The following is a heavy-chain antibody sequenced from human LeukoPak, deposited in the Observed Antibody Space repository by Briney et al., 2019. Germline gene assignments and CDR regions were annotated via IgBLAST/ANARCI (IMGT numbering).Heavy chain of an antibody. V-gene: IGHV4-4*07. CDR1: GGSISGYT. CDR2: IYTSGST. D-gene: IGHD4-11*01. Sequence: SETLSLTCTVSGGSISGYTWSWIRQPAGKGLEWIGRIYTSGSTNYNPSLKSRVTMSVDTSKNQFSLKLSSVTAADTAVYYCARVHSTVTSYYYYYYMDVWGKGTTVTVSS. J-gene: IGHJ6*03. CDR3: ARVHSTVTSYYYYYYMDV.